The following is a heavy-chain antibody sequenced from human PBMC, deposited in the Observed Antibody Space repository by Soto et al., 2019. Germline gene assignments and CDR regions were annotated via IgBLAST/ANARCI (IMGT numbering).Heavy chain of an antibody. J-gene: IGHJ3*02. CDR1: GSTFSYCA. V-gene: IGHV3-23*01. CDR2: ITGSGDKT. CDR3: ARWKRQGYYDCSCCWLRGAFDI. Sequence: GGSLRLSCTASGSTFSYCAMTWVRQTPGKGLEWVSTITGSGDKTSYSNSVEGRFTISRDNSNNTLYLQMNSLRAEDTAVYYCARWKRQGYYDCSCCWLRGAFDIWGQGTMVTVSS. D-gene: IGHD3-22*01.